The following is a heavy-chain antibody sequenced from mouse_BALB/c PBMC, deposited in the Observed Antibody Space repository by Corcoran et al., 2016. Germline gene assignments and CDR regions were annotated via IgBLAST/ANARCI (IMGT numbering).Heavy chain of an antibody. Sequence: QIQWVQPGPAQKKPGETVENSCTAAWDTVTNYRMNWVKQAPGKGLKWMGWINTYTGEPTYADEFKGRFAFALETSASTAYLQINNLKNEDMATYFCARRDYWGQGTTLTVSS. CDR3: ARRDY. CDR1: WDTVTNYR. J-gene: IGHJ2*01. CDR2: INTYTGEP. V-gene: IGHV9-1*02.